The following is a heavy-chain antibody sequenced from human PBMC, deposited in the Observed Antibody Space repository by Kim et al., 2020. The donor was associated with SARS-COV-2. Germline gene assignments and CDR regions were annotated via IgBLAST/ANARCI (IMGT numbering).Heavy chain of an antibody. CDR2: IYYDGSNQ. CDR1: GFTFRNYG. CDR3: TRDIRSGWFDS. Sequence: GGSLRLSCAASGFTFRNYGMHWVRQAPGKGLEWLTAIYYDGSNQFYADSVKGRFTISRDNSKNTLSLEMNSLRGEDTAVYYCTRDIRSGWFDSWGLGTLVIVSS. V-gene: IGHV3-33*01. D-gene: IGHD6-19*01. J-gene: IGHJ5*01.